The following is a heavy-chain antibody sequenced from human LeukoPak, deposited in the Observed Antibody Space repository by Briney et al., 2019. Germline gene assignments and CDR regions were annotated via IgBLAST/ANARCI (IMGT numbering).Heavy chain of an antibody. CDR2: IYYSGST. V-gene: IGHV4-59*01. D-gene: IGHD6-19*01. J-gene: IGHJ6*03. CDR3: ASSSGWYGGNYYYYYYMDV. CDR1: GGSISSYY. Sequence: PSETLSLTCTVSGGSISSYYWSWIRQPPGQGLEWMWYIYYSGSTNYNPSLKSRVTISVDTSKNQFSLKLSSVTAADTAVYYCASSSGWYGGNYYYYYYMDVWGKGTTVIVSS.